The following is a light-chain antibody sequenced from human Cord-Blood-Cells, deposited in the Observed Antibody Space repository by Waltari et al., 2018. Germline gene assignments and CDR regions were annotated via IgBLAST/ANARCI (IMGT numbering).Light chain of an antibody. V-gene: IGLV2-18*02. J-gene: IGLJ2*01. CDR3: SSYTSSSTVV. CDR2: EVS. CDR1: SSDVGSYNR. Sequence: QSALTQPPSVSGSPGQSVTISCTGTSSDVGSYNRFSWYQQPPGTAPKPMIYEVSNRPSGVPDRFSGSKSGNTASLTISGLQAEDEADYYCSSYTSSSTVVFGGGTKLTVL.